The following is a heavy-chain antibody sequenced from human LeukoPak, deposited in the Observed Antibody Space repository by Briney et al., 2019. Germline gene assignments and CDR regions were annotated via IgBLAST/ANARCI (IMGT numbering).Heavy chain of an antibody. J-gene: IGHJ4*02. Sequence: PGGSLRLSCAASGFTFSSYGMHWVRQAPGKGLEWVSSISTSSSYIYYADSVKGRFTISRDNAKNSLYLQMNSLRAEDTAVYYCARDQGFGELLGGYFDYWGQGTLVTVSS. CDR2: ISTSSSYI. D-gene: IGHD3-10*01. CDR3: ARDQGFGELLGGYFDY. CDR1: GFTFSSYG. V-gene: IGHV3-21*01.